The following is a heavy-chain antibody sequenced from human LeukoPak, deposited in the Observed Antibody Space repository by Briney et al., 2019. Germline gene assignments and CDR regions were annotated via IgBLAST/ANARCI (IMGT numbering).Heavy chain of an antibody. CDR3: ARGTGYYYYMDV. Sequence: SQTLSLTCTVSGGSISSGDYYWSWIRQPPGKGLEWIGYIYYSGSTYYNPSLKSRVTISADTSKNQFSLKLSSVTAADTAVYYCARGTGYYYYMDVWGKGTTVTVSS. D-gene: IGHD3-10*01. CDR2: IYYSGST. J-gene: IGHJ6*03. CDR1: GGSISSGDYY. V-gene: IGHV4-30-4*08.